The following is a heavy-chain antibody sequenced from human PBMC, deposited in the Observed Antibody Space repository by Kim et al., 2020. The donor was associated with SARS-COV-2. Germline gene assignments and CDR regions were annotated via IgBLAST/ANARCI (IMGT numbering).Heavy chain of an antibody. D-gene: IGHD2-15*01. CDR3: ARALGVAATTRFDP. CDR2: IYTSGST. V-gene: IGHV4-61*02. Sequence: SETLSLTCTVSGGSISSGSYYWSWIRQPAGKGLEWIGRIYTSGSTNYNPSLKSRVTISVDTSKNQFSLKLSSVTAADTAVYYCARALGVAATTRFDPWGQGTLVTVSS. J-gene: IGHJ5*02. CDR1: GGSISSGSYY.